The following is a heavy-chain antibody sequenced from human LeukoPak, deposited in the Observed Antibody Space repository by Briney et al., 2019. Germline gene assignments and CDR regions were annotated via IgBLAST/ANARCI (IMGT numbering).Heavy chain of an antibody. CDR2: ISGSGGST. Sequence: GGSLRLSCAASGFTFSSYAMSWVRQAPGKGLEWVSAISGSGGSTYYADSVKGRFTISRDNSKSTLYLQMNSLRAEDTAVYYCAKDRARYCSSTSCRYTGDYFDYWGQGTLVTVSS. CDR1: GFTFSSYA. CDR3: AKDRARYCSSTSCRYTGDYFDY. V-gene: IGHV3-23*01. D-gene: IGHD2-2*01. J-gene: IGHJ4*02.